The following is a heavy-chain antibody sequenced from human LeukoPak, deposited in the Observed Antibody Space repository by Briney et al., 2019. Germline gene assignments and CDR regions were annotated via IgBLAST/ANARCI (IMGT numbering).Heavy chain of an antibody. Sequence: GGSLRLSCAASGFTFSSYAMHWVRQAPGKGLEWVSVIYSGGSTYYADSVKGRFTISRDNSKNTLYLQMNSLRAEDTAVYYCARHYSSSWYGNWGQGTLVTVSS. CDR1: GFTFSSYA. CDR3: ARHYSSSWYGN. V-gene: IGHV3-66*04. J-gene: IGHJ4*02. CDR2: IYSGGST. D-gene: IGHD6-13*01.